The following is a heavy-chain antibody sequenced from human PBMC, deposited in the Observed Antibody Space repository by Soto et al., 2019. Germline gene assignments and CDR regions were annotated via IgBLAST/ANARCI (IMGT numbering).Heavy chain of an antibody. CDR2: INPNSGGT. J-gene: IGHJ3*02. CDR1: GYTFTGYY. V-gene: IGHV1-2*02. CDR3: ARVGVPIYYDSSGYYSTDGAFDI. Sequence: ASVKVSCKASGYTFTGYYMHRVRQAPGQGLKWMGWINPNSGGTNYAQKFQGRVTMTRDTSISTAYMELSRLRSDDTAVYYCARVGVPIYYDSSGYYSTDGAFDIWGQGTMVTVSS. D-gene: IGHD3-22*01.